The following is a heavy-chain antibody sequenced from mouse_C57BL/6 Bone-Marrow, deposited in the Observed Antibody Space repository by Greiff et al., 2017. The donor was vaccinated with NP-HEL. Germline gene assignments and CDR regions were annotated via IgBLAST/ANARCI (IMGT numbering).Heavy chain of an antibody. J-gene: IGHJ4*01. Sequence: QVQLQQSGAELVRPGASVKLSCKASGYTFTDYYINWVKQRPGQGLEWIARIYPGSGNTYYNEKFKGKATLTAEKSSSTAYMQLSSLTSEDSAVYFCARPLDGYYGAMDYWGQGTSVTVSS. CDR1: GYTFTDYY. D-gene: IGHD2-3*01. CDR2: IYPGSGNT. CDR3: ARPLDGYYGAMDY. V-gene: IGHV1-76*01.